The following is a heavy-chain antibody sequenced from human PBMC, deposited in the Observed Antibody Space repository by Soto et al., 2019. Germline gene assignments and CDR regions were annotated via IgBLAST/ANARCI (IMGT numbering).Heavy chain of an antibody. CDR3: ARSFNDWTTYFDY. V-gene: IGHV3-53*01. CDR1: GFSVTAHY. D-gene: IGHD3-9*01. Sequence: GGSLRLSCAASGFSVTAHYMTWVRRAPGKGLEWVSVLYTGGSAYYGDSVKGRFTISRDSSTNTLYLQMNSLKVGDTAFYFCARSFNDWTTYFDYWSEGTLVTVSS. J-gene: IGHJ4*02. CDR2: LYTGGSA.